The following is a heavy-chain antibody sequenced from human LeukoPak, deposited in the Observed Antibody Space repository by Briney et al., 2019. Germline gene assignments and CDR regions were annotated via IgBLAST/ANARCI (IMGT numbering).Heavy chain of an antibody. J-gene: IGHJ4*02. CDR3: ATDLDYTFDY. V-gene: IGHV3-23*01. Sequence: GGSLRLSCAASGFIFSSFAMTWVRQAPGKGLEWVSVISGCSDRTQYADSVKGRFTISRDDAKNTLYLQMDSLRADDTAVYYCATDLDYTFDYWGRGTLVTVSS. D-gene: IGHD4-11*01. CDR1: GFIFSSFA. CDR2: ISGCSDRT.